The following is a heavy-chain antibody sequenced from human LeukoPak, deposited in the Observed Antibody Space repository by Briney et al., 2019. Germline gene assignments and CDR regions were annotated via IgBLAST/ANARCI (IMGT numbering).Heavy chain of an antibody. J-gene: IGHJ4*02. CDR2: IIPIFGTA. CDR3: ARAAGYSSGWRLDY. D-gene: IGHD6-19*01. Sequence: SVKVSCKASGYTFTSYAISWVRQAPGQGLEWMGGIIPIFGTANYAQKFQGRVAITADESTSTAYMELSSLRSEDTAVYYCARAAGYSSGWRLDYWGQGTLVTVSS. V-gene: IGHV1-69*13. CDR1: GYTFTSYA.